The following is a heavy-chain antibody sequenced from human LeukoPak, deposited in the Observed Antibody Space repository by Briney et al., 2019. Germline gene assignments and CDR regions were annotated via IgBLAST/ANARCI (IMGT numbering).Heavy chain of an antibody. J-gene: IGHJ4*02. D-gene: IGHD3-22*01. Sequence: GGSLRLSCVVSGFTFSEYWMTWVRQAPGKGLEWVANIKEDGGQKHYVDSVKGRFTIFRDNSKNTLYLQMNSLRAEDTAVYYCAREEATYYYDSSGFLDYWGQGTLVTVSS. V-gene: IGHV3-7*01. CDR1: GFTFSEYW. CDR3: AREEATYYYDSSGFLDY. CDR2: IKEDGGQK.